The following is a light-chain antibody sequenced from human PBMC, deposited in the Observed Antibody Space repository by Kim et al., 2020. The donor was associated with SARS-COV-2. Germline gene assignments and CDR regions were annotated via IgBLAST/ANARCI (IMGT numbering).Light chain of an antibody. CDR1: QSISNY. CDR2: AAS. V-gene: IGKV1-39*01. Sequence: DIQMTQSPSSLSASVGDRVTVTGRASQSISNYLNWYQQKPPKAPKLLIYAASNLQSGVPLRFSGSGSGTAFTLTISSLQPEDFATYYCHQSYTAPLFGQGTKVDIK. CDR3: HQSYTAPL. J-gene: IGKJ1*01.